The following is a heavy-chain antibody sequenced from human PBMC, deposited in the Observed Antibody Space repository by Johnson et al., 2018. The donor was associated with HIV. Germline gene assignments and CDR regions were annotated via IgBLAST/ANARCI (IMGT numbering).Heavy chain of an antibody. CDR3: SRDFRGYYGSGTNAFDI. V-gene: IGHV3-30*14. D-gene: IGHD3-10*01. CDR2: ISYDGSNK. Sequence: QVQLVESGGGVVQPGRSLRLSCAASGFTFSSSAMHWVRQAPGKGLEWVAVISYDGSNKYYADSVKGRFTISRDNSKNTLYLQMNSLRAEDTAVYYWSRDFRGYYGSGTNAFDIWGQGTMVTVSS. J-gene: IGHJ3*02. CDR1: GFTFSSSA.